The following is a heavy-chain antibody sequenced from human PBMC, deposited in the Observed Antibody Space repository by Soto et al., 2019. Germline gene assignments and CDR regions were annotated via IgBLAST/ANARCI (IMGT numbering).Heavy chain of an antibody. J-gene: IGHJ4*02. Sequence: QVQLVQSGAEVKKPGASVKVSCKASGYTFNTYNMYWVRQAPGQGLERMGVINPSIGSTNYAQKFQGRVIMTRDTSTSTVYMELSTLRSDDTAVYYCARLYSGSRLDYWGQGTLVTVSS. CDR2: INPSIGST. CDR1: GYTFNTYN. CDR3: ARLYSGSRLDY. V-gene: IGHV1-46*02. D-gene: IGHD1-26*01.